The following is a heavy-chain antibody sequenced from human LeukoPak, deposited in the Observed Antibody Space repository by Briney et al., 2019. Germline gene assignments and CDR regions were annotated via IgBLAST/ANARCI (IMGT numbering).Heavy chain of an antibody. J-gene: IGHJ4*02. D-gene: IGHD5-18*01. CDR2: INPNSGGT. CDR3: ARDHVDTAMVTRRGIDY. Sequence: ASVKVSCKASGYTFTGYYMHWVRQAPGQGLEWMGWINPNSGGTNYAQKFQGRVTMTRDTSISTAYMELSRLRSDDTAVYYCARDHVDTAMVTRRGIDYWGQGTLVTVSS. V-gene: IGHV1-2*02. CDR1: GYTFTGYY.